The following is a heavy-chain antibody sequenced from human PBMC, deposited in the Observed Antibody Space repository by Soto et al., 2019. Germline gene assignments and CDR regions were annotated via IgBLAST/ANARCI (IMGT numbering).Heavy chain of an antibody. Sequence: GGSLRLSCASSGFTFSSYAISWVRQAPGKGLEWVSAISGSGGSTYYADSVKGRFTISRDNSKNTLYLQMNSLRAEDTAVYYCAKASGWFGEFDYWGQGTLVTVSS. CDR1: GFTFSSYA. CDR2: ISGSGGST. CDR3: AKASGWFGEFDY. V-gene: IGHV3-23*01. J-gene: IGHJ4*02. D-gene: IGHD3-10*01.